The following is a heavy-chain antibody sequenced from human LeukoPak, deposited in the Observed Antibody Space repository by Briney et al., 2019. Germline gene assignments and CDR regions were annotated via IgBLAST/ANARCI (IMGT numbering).Heavy chain of an antibody. Sequence: PGRSLRLSCAASGFTFSSYAMHWVRQAPGKGLEWVAVISYDGSNKYYADSVKCRFTISRDNSKNTLYLQMNSLRAEDTAVYYCARDPRGLDYWGQGTLVTVSS. D-gene: IGHD2-15*01. V-gene: IGHV3-30*04. CDR2: ISYDGSNK. CDR1: GFTFSSYA. J-gene: IGHJ4*02. CDR3: ARDPRGLDY.